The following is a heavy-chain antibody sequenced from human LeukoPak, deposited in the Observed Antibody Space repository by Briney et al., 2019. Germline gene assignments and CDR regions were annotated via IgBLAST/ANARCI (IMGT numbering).Heavy chain of an antibody. CDR3: ARHGSLNGYSGWYIY. Sequence: GASLKISCKGSGYSFTSYWISWVRQLPGKGLEWMGRIDPSDSYTNYSPSFQGHVTISADKSISTAYLQWSSLKASDTAMYYCARHGSLNGYSGWYIYWGQGTLVTVPS. V-gene: IGHV5-10-1*01. J-gene: IGHJ4*02. CDR2: IDPSDSYT. D-gene: IGHD6-19*01. CDR1: GYSFTSYW.